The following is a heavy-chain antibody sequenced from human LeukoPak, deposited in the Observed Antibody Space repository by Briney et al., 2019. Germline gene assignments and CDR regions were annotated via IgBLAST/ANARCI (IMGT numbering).Heavy chain of an antibody. J-gene: IGHJ4*02. Sequence: PGGSLRLSCAASGFTFSSYAMHWVRQAPGKGLEWVAVISYDGSNKYYADSVKGRFTISRDNSKNTLYLQMNSLRAEDTAVYYCAREGALLRSGYFDYWGQGTLVTVSS. CDR1: GFTFSSYA. D-gene: IGHD1-26*01. CDR3: AREGALLRSGYFDY. CDR2: ISYDGSNK. V-gene: IGHV3-30*04.